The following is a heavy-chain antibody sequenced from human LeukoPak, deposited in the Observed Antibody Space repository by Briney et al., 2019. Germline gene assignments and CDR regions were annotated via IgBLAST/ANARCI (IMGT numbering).Heavy chain of an antibody. CDR1: GFTFSSYA. V-gene: IGHV3-66*01. D-gene: IGHD4-17*01. J-gene: IGHJ6*02. CDR2: IYSGGST. CDR3: ARDYGDYEINYYYYYGMDV. Sequence: GGSLRLSCAASGFTFSSYAMSWVRQAPGKGLEWVSVIYSGGSTYYADSVKGRFTISRDNSKNTLYLQMNSLRAEDTAVYYCARDYGDYEINYYYYYGMDVWGQGTTVTVSS.